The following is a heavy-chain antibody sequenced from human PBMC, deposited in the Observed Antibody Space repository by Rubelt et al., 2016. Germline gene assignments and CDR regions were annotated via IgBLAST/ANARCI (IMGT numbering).Heavy chain of an antibody. CDR1: GFTPSSHT. CDR3: ARDYYSSGRSYWYFDL. V-gene: IGHV3-48*04. CDR2: ISNGGSTI. Sequence: EVQLVESGGGLVQPGGSVRLSCSASGFTPSSHTMHWVRQAPGKGLEWVSYISNGGSTIYYADSVKGRFTISRDNAKNSLYLQMNSLRAEDTAVYYCARDYYSSGRSYWYFDLWGRGTLVTVSS. D-gene: IGHD6-19*01. J-gene: IGHJ2*01.